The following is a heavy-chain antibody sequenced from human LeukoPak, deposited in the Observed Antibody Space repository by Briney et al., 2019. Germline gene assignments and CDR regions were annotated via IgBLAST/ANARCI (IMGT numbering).Heavy chain of an antibody. Sequence: SETLSLTCTVSGGSISTYYWSWIRQPPGKGLEWIGYIYYTGSTSYNPSLKSRVTISLDASKNQFSLELNSVPPADTAVYYCARGGNYWPQWWFAPWGRGTLVSVSS. CDR1: GGSISTYY. D-gene: IGHD1-26*01. V-gene: IGHV4-59*01. CDR3: ARGGNYWPQWWFAP. CDR2: IYYTGST. J-gene: IGHJ5*02.